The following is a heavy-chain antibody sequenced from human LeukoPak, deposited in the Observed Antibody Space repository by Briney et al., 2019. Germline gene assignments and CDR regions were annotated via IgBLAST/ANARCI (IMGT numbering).Heavy chain of an antibody. Sequence: SGTLSLTCAVSGGSISSSNWYSWVRQPPGKGLKWIGEIYHSGSTNYNPSLKSRVTISIDKSKNQFSLNLTSVTAADTAMYFCTRGGEIWGQGTMVTVSS. J-gene: IGHJ3*02. CDR2: IYHSGST. D-gene: IGHD3-16*01. CDR3: TRGGEI. CDR1: GGSISSSNW. V-gene: IGHV4-4*02.